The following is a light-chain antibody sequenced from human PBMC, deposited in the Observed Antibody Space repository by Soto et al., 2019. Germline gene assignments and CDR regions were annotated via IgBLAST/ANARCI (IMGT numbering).Light chain of an antibody. CDR1: QNVYNN. CDR3: QQFRNWPLP. CDR2: DAS. Sequence: EIVMTQSPATLSVSPGEGATLSCKASQNVYNNLAWYQQRPGQPPRLLIYDASTRATGISARFSGSGYGTEFTLTISSLQSVDFAVYFCQQFRNWPLPFGGGTKVDIK. J-gene: IGKJ4*01. V-gene: IGKV3-15*01.